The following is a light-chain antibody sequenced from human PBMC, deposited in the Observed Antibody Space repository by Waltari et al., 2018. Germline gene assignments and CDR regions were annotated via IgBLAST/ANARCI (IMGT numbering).Light chain of an antibody. CDR3: QQSFSTLIT. V-gene: IGKV1-39*01. CDR1: QSIRTY. J-gene: IGKJ5*01. Sequence: DIQLTQSPSSLSASVGDRVTITFRASQSIRTYLTWFQQKPGKAPNRRIYAASSLLSVVPSRFSGSGSGTDFTLTITSLQPEDFATYYCQQSFSTLITFGQGTRLEIK. CDR2: AAS.